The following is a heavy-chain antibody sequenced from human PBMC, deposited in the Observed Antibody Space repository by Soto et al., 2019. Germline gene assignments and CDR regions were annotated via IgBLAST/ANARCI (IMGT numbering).Heavy chain of an antibody. CDR3: TTDHPGMDV. V-gene: IGHV3-73*01. Sequence: PGGSLRLSCAASGFTFSGSAMHWVRQASGKGLEWVGRIRSKANSYATAYAAPVKGRFTISRDDSKNTLYLQMNSLKTEDTAVYYCTTDHPGMDVWGQGTTVTVSS. CDR1: GFTFSGSA. CDR2: IRSKANSYAT. J-gene: IGHJ6*02.